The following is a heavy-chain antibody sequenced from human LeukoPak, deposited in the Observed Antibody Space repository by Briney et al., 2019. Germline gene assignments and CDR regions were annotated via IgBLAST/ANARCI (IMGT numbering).Heavy chain of an antibody. V-gene: IGHV1-2*02. D-gene: IGHD3-3*01. CDR1: GYTFTGYY. CDR2: INPNSGGT. Sequence: GASVKVSCKASGYTFTGYYMHWVRQAPGQGLEWMGWINPNSGGTNYAQKFQGRVTMTRDTSISTAYMELSRLRSDDTAVYYCASFSGGWRPIPPYYYYMDVWGKGTTVTVSS. CDR3: ASFSGGWRPIPPYYYYMDV. J-gene: IGHJ6*03.